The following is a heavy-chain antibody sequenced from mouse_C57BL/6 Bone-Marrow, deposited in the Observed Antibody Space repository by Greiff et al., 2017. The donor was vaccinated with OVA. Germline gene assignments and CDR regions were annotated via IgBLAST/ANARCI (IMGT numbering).Heavy chain of an antibody. CDR2: IYPGGGYT. CDR3: ARHYYGSSYVSWFAY. V-gene: IGHV1-63*01. CDR1: GYTFTNYW. J-gene: IGHJ3*01. D-gene: IGHD1-1*01. Sequence: VQLVESGAELVRPGTSVKMSCKASGYTFTNYWIGWAKQRPGHGLEWIGDIYPGGGYTNYNEKFKGKATLTADKSSSTAYMQFSSLTSEDSAIYYCARHYYGSSYVSWFAYWGQGTLVTVSA.